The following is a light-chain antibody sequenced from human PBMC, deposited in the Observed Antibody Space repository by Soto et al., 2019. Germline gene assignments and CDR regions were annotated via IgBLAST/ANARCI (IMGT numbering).Light chain of an antibody. V-gene: IGLV2-14*03. Sequence: QSALTQPASVSGSPGQSITISCTGTRSDIGAYNFVSWYQQHPGEVPKLILYDVNVRPSGVSNRFSGSKSGNTASLTISRLQADYEADYYCTSWTTSTTMIFGGWTKLTVL. CDR1: RSDIGAYNF. J-gene: IGLJ2*01. CDR3: TSWTTSTTMI. CDR2: DVN.